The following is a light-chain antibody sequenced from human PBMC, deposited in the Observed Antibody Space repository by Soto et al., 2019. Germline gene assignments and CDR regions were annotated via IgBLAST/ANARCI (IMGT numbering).Light chain of an antibody. Sequence: DLQMTQSPSALTASVGDRVTITCRASQTISSWLAWYQQKPGKAPKLLTYDASSLESGVPSRFSGSGSGTEFTLTISSLQPDDFATYYCQHYNSYSEAFGQGTKVDIK. CDR1: QTISSW. CDR3: QHYNSYSEA. J-gene: IGKJ1*01. V-gene: IGKV1-5*01. CDR2: DAS.